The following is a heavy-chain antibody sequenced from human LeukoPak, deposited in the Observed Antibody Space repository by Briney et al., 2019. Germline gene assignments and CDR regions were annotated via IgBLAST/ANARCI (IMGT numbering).Heavy chain of an antibody. J-gene: IGHJ4*02. D-gene: IGHD5-18*01. CDR2: IYYSGST. CDR1: GGSISSYY. CDR3: ARGAAGYSYG. V-gene: IGHV4-59*01. Sequence: SETLSLTCTLSGGSISSYYCSWIRQPPGKGLEWIGYIYYSGSTNYNPSLKSRVTISINTSKNQFSLRLSSVTAADTAVYYCARGAAGYSYGWGQGTLVTVSS.